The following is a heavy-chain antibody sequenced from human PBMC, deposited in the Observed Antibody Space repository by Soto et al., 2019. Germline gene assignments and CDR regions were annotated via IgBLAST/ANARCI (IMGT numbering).Heavy chain of an antibody. J-gene: IGHJ5*02. V-gene: IGHV2-5*01. Sequence: QITLKESGPTLVNPTQTLTLTCTFSGFSLSTSGVGVGWIRQPPGKALEWLALIYWNDDKRYSPSLKSRLTISKDTSKNQVVLTMTNMDPVDTATYYCAHSGRLSSSWYLGWFDPGGQGNLVTVSS. CDR1: GFSLSTSGVG. D-gene: IGHD6-13*01. CDR3: AHSGRLSSSWYLGWFDP. CDR2: IYWNDDK.